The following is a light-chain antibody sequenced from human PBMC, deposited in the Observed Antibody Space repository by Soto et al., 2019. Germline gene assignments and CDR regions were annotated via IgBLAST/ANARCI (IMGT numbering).Light chain of an antibody. V-gene: IGKV1-39*01. CDR1: QSISSY. Sequence: DIQMTQSPSSLSASVGDRVTITCRASQSISSYLNWYQQKPGKAPKLLIYDASSLQSGVPSRFSGSGSGTDFTLTISSLQPEDFATYDCQQSYSTPQTFGQGTKLEIK. CDR3: QQSYSTPQT. CDR2: DAS. J-gene: IGKJ2*01.